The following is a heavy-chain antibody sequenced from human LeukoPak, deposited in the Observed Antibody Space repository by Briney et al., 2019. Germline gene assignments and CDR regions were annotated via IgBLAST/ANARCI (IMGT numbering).Heavy chain of an antibody. CDR3: ARAGDPAPGFDY. Sequence: GRSLTLSCAASGFTFSSYGMHWVRQAPGKGLEWVAVIWYDGSNRYYADSVKGRFTISRDNSKNTLYLQMNSLRAEDTAVYYCARAGDPAPGFDYWGQGTLVTVSS. CDR2: IWYDGSNR. J-gene: IGHJ4*02. D-gene: IGHD7-27*01. CDR1: GFTFSSYG. V-gene: IGHV3-33*01.